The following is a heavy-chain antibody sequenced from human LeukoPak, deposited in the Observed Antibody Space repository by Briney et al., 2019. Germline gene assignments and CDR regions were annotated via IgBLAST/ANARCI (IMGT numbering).Heavy chain of an antibody. V-gene: IGHV1-3*01. CDR1: GYTFTNYA. CDR3: ARGNGSGSYYPSFDY. Sequence: ASVKVSCKTSGYTFTNYAIHWVRQAPGQRPEWMGCINGDNAHTQYSQRFQGRVTISRDTYARTAYMELSSLTSEDTAVYYCARGNGSGSYYPSFDYWGQGTLVTVSS. CDR2: INGDNAHT. J-gene: IGHJ4*02. D-gene: IGHD3-10*01.